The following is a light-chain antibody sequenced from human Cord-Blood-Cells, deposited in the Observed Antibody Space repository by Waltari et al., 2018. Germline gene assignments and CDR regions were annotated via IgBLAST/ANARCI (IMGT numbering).Light chain of an antibody. CDR1: PSVSSN. CDR2: GAS. CDR3: QQYNNWPPWT. V-gene: IGKV3-15*01. J-gene: IGKJ1*01. Sequence: EIVMTQSPATMSVSPGERATLSCRASPSVSSNLAWYQHKPGQAPRLLIYGASTRATGILASCRGRESETEVTLTIGSLQSEDVAVYDCQQYNNWPPWTFGQGATVEIK.